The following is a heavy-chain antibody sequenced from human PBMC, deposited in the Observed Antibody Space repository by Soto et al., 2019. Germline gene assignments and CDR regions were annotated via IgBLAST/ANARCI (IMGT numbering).Heavy chain of an antibody. CDR1: GFTFSSSP. J-gene: IGHJ6*02. CDR3: ARDQLSYYDFRSGYYAGGYYGLDV. Sequence: GGSRILSCATSGFTFSSSPIHWFRHAPAQWPESVAARSYDGSNKYYADSVKGRFTISRENSKNTLYLQMNSMRAEDTAVYYCARDQLSYYDFRSGYYAGGYYGLDVWGQGTTVTVTS. D-gene: IGHD3-3*01. CDR2: RSYDGSNK. V-gene: IGHV3-30-3*01.